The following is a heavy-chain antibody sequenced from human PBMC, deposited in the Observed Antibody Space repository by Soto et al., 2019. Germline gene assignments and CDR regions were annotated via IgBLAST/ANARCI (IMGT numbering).Heavy chain of an antibody. CDR2: INHSGST. D-gene: IGHD3-3*01. J-gene: IGHJ4*02. CDR3: ARSWYYDFWRGYSAFDY. Sequence: SETLSLTCAVYGGSFSGYYWSWIRQPPGKGLEWIGEINHSGSTNYNPSLKSRVTISVDTSKNQFSLKLSSVTAADTAVYYCARSWYYDFWRGYSAFDYWGQGTLVTVSP. V-gene: IGHV4-34*01. CDR1: GGSFSGYY.